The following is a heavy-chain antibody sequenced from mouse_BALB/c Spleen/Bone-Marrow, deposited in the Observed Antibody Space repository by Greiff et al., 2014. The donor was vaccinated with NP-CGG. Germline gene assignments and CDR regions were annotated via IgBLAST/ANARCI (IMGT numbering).Heavy chain of an antibody. CDR2: IDPASGNT. CDR3: AHDAPFTY. CDR1: GFNIKNTF. D-gene: IGHD2-3*01. V-gene: IGHV14-3*02. Sequence: GQLQQSGADLVKPGASVKLSCPTSGFNIKNTFMHWGEQRPEQGLEWIGRIDPASGNTKYDPKFQGKATIAADTSSNKVSLQLSGLTSEDTAVYYCAHDAPFTYWGQGTLVTVSA. J-gene: IGHJ3*01.